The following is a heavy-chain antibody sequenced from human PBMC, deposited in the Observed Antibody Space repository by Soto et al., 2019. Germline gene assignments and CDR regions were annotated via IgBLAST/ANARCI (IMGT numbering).Heavy chain of an antibody. CDR3: AREGPPYSSSPEDHYYLMDV. CDR1: GFTFSDYY. D-gene: IGHD6-6*01. CDR2: ISSSGSTI. Sequence: GGSLRLSCAASGFTFSDYYMSWIRQAPGKGLEWVSYISSSGSTIYYADSVKGRFTISRDNAKNSLYLQMNSLRAEDTAVYYCAREGPPYSSSPEDHYYLMDVWGKGSTVTGSS. V-gene: IGHV3-11*01. J-gene: IGHJ6*03.